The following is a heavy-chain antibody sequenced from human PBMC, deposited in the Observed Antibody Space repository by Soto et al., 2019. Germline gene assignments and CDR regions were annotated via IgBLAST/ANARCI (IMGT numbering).Heavy chain of an antibody. CDR1: GFTFSDYY. D-gene: IGHD5-18*01. Sequence: QVQLVESGGGLVKPGGSLRLSCAASGFTFSDYYMSWIRQAPGKGLEWVSYISSSSSYTNYADSVKGRFTISRDNAKNSLYLQMNSLRAEDTAVYYCARARGYSYGYPVLRGMDVWGKGTTVTVSS. CDR3: ARARGYSYGYPVLRGMDV. V-gene: IGHV3-11*06. CDR2: ISSSSSYT. J-gene: IGHJ6*04.